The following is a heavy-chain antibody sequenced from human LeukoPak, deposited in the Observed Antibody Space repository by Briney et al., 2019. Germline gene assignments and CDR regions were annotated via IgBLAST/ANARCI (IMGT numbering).Heavy chain of an antibody. J-gene: IGHJ5*02. D-gene: IGHD3-9*01. CDR1: GYTFTGYY. V-gene: IGHV1-2*04. CDR3: ARDNYDILTGYLGYWFDP. CDR2: INPNSGCT. Sequence: ASVKVSCKASGYTFTGYYMHWVRQAPGQGLEWMGCINPNSGCTNYAQKFQGWVTMSRDTSMNTAYMELSRLRSDDTAVYSCARDNYDILTGYLGYWFDPWGQGTLVTVSS.